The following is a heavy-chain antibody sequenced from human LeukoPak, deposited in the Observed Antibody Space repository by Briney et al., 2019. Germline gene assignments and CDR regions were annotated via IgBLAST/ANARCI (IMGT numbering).Heavy chain of an antibody. J-gene: IGHJ3*02. V-gene: IGHV1-69*13. Sequence: RASVKVSCKASGYTFTSYGISWVRQAPGQGLEWMGGIIPIFGTANYAQKFQGRVTITADESTSTAYMELSSLRSEDTAVYYCARGEMATINDAFDIWGQGTMVTVSS. CDR3: ARGEMATINDAFDI. D-gene: IGHD5-24*01. CDR1: GYTFTSYG. CDR2: IIPIFGTA.